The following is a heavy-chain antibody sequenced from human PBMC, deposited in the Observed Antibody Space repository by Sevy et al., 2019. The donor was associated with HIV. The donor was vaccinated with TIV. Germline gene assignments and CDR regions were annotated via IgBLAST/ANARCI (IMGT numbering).Heavy chain of an antibody. CDR2: INQDESTK. V-gene: IGHV3-7*03. D-gene: IGHD6-19*01. CDR1: GFPFSYYW. J-gene: IGHJ5*02. Sequence: GGSLRLSCAASGFPFSYYWMHWVRQAPGKGLEWVATINQDESTKFYVGSMKGRFTVSRDNAKNSLYLLMNSLRAEDTAIYYCVADYSAGWAFGSWGQGTLVTVSS. CDR3: VADYSAGWAFGS.